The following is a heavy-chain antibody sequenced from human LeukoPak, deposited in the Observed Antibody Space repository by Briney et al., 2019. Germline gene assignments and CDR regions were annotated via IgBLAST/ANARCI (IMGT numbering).Heavy chain of an antibody. CDR3: ASADGAGYSSGWS. CDR2: IRYDGINE. Sequence: GGSLRLSCAASGFRFSSYGMHWVRQAPGKGLDWVAYIRYDGINEYYADSVKGRFTISRDLSKNTLFLQMNSLRPEDTAVYYCASADGAGYSSGWSWGQGTLVTVSS. J-gene: IGHJ5*02. D-gene: IGHD6-19*01. V-gene: IGHV3-30*02. CDR1: GFRFSSYG.